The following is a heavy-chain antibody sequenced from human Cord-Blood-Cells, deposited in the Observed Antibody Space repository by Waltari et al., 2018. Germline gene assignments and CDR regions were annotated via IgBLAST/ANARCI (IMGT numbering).Heavy chain of an antibody. CDR2: IYYSGST. CDR1: GGSISSSSYY. V-gene: IGHV4-39*01. D-gene: IGHD2-2*01. J-gene: IGHJ3*02. Sequence: QLQLQESGPGLVEPSETLSLTCTVSGGSISSSSYYWGWIRQPPGKGLEWIGSIYYSGSTYYNPSLKSRVTISVDTSKNQFSLKLSSVTAADTAVYYCARRGRYCSSTSCYEYAFDIWGQGTMVTVSS. CDR3: ARRGRYCSSTSCYEYAFDI.